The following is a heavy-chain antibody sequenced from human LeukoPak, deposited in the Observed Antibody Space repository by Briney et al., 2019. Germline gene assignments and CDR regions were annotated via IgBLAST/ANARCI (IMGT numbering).Heavy chain of an antibody. D-gene: IGHD3-22*01. CDR2: INPSGGST. CDR1: GYTFTSYY. CDR3: ARGAEYYYDSSGYYDY. V-gene: IGHV1-46*01. J-gene: IGHJ4*02. Sequence: ASVKVSCKASGYTFTSYYMHWVRQAPGQGLEWMGIINPSGGSTSYAQKFQGRVTMTRDMSTSTVYMELSRLRSDDTAVYYCARGAEYYYDSSGYYDYWGQGTLVTVSS.